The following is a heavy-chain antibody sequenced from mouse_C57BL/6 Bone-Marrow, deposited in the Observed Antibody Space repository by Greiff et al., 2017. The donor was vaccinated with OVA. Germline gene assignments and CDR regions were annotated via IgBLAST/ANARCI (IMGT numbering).Heavy chain of an antibody. CDR1: EYEFPSHD. CDR3: ARQDMDCGSSYGDY. D-gene: IGHD1-1*01. V-gene: IGHV5-2*01. Sequence: EVNVVESGGGLVQPGESLKLSCESNEYEFPSHDMSWVRKTPEKRLELVAAINSDGGSTNYPDTMERRCIISRDNAKKTLYLQMSSLRSEDTALYYCARQDMDCGSSYGDYWGQGTLVTVSA. CDR2: INSDGGST. J-gene: IGHJ3*01.